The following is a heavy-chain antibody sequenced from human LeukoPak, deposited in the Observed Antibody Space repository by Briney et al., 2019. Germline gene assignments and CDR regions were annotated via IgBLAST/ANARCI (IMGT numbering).Heavy chain of an antibody. CDR1: GFIFGSYG. CDR3: AKGRDSRGFDY. J-gene: IGHJ4*02. D-gene: IGHD6-13*01. V-gene: IGHV3-30*18. Sequence: GGSLRLSCAAAGFIFGSYGMHWVRQAPGKGLGWVAVISYDGSNKYYADSVKGRFTISRDNSKNTLYLQMNSLSAEDTAVYYCAKGRDSRGFDYWGQGTLVTVSS. CDR2: ISYDGSNK.